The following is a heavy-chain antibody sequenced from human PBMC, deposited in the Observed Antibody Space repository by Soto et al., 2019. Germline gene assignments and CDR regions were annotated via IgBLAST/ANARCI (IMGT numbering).Heavy chain of an antibody. CDR1: GGSISSTNW. V-gene: IGHV4-4*02. CDR2: IYPSGIT. Sequence: PSETLSLTCFVSGGSISSTNWWSWVRQPPGKGLEWIGEIYPSGITNYNPSLESRVTLSIDKSKNQLSLRLSSVTAADTAVYYCARDRDKGLLLRYGMDVSGQGPTVTVSS. J-gene: IGHJ6*02. D-gene: IGHD2-21*01. CDR3: ARDRDKGLLLRYGMDV.